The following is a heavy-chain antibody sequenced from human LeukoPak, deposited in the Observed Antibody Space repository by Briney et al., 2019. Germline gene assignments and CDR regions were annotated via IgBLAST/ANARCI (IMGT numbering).Heavy chain of an antibody. CDR1: GVSMSSGGYY. J-gene: IGHJ4*02. CDR2: VYYSGST. CDR3: ARAAQNWNNAPYFDY. V-gene: IGHV4-31*03. D-gene: IGHD1/OR15-1a*01. Sequence: SETLSLTCSVSGVSMSSGGYYWSWIRQHPGKGLEWIGYVYYSGSTYYNPSLKSRVTISLDTSKSHFPLRLNSLIAADTAMYYCARAAQNWNNAPYFDYWGQGILVPVSS.